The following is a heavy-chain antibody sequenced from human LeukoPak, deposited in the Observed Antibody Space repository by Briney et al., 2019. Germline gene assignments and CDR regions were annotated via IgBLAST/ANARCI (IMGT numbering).Heavy chain of an antibody. J-gene: IGHJ5*02. V-gene: IGHV3-74*01. CDR2: INTDGSST. Sequence: GGSLRLSCAASGFTFSSYWMHWVRQAPGKGLVWVSRINTDGSSTSYADSVKGRFTISRDNAKNTLYLQMNSLRAEDTAVYYCARVPPGAYNWFDPWGQGTLVTVSS. D-gene: IGHD7-27*01. CDR3: ARVPPGAYNWFDP. CDR1: GFTFSSYW.